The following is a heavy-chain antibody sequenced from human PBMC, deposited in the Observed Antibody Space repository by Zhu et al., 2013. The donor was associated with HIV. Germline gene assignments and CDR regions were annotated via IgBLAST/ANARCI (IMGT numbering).Heavy chain of an antibody. CDR3: ASLKPVRHLVKKSVYSGMDV. CDR1: GFTFSNYW. Sequence: EVQLVESGGGLVQPGGSLRLSCGASGFTFSNYWMSWVRQAPGKGLEWVANIKQEGSEKSYLDAVKGRFTISRDNAKNSLFLQMNSLRAEDTAVYYCASLKPVRHLVKKSVYSGMDVWGQGTTVIVSS. J-gene: IGHJ6*02. V-gene: IGHV3-7*01. CDR2: IKQEGSEK. D-gene: IGHD2-21*01.